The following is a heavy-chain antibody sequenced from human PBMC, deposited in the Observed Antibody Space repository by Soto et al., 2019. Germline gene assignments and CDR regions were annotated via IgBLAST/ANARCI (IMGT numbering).Heavy chain of an antibody. J-gene: IGHJ2*01. V-gene: IGHV3-7*01. Sequence: PGGSLRLSCAASGFTFISYWMSWVLQAPWKGLEWVANIEQDGSEKYYVDSVKGRFTISRDNAKNSLYLQMNGLRAEDTAVYYCARDRSYGYIWGIYRPYWYFDLWGRGTLVTVSS. CDR1: GFTFISYW. D-gene: IGHD3-16*02. CDR2: IEQDGSEK. CDR3: ARDRSYGYIWGIYRPYWYFDL.